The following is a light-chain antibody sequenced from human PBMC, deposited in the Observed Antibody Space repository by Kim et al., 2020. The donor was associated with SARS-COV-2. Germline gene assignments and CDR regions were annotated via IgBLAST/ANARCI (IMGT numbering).Light chain of an antibody. J-gene: IGLJ2*01. Sequence: GQSIAISCTGTSSDVGSYNLVSWYQQYPGKAPKLMIYEVNKWPPGVSNRFSGSKSGNTASLTISGLQAEDEADYYCSSYTSSNTLVFGGGTQLTVL. V-gene: IGLV2-14*02. CDR2: EVN. CDR1: SSDVGSYNL. CDR3: SSYTSSNTLV.